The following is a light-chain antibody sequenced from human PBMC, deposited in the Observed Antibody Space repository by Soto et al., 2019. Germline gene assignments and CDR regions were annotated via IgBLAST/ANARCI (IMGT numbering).Light chain of an antibody. Sequence: DIQMTQSPSFVSASVGDRVTITCRASQDISSWLVWYQQKPGKAPKLLIHATSGLQSGVPSRFSGSGSVTDFTLTISNLQSEDFATYYCQQANSLPLTFGGGTKVEIK. V-gene: IGKV1-12*01. J-gene: IGKJ4*01. CDR1: QDISSW. CDR2: ATS. CDR3: QQANSLPLT.